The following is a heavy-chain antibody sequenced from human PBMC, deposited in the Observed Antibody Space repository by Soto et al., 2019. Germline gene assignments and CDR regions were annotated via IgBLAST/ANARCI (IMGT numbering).Heavy chain of an antibody. D-gene: IGHD2-8*01. CDR3: AKSRSELPHPNGPVDI. Sequence: QVQLVQSGAEVKKPGSSVKVSCRASGGTFSRNVVHWVRQAPGQGLEWMGGIIPIFGRTNYAQNFQGRVTITADDSTSTAYMELSSLRSEDTAVYYCAKSRSELPHPNGPVDIWGQGTLATVSS. V-gene: IGHV1-69*01. CDR1: GGTFSRNV. J-gene: IGHJ3*02. CDR2: IIPIFGRT.